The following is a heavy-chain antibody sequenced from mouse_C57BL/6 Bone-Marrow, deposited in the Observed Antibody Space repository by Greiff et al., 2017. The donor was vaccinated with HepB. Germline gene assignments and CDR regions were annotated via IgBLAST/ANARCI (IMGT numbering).Heavy chain of an antibody. CDR1: GYTFTDYY. CDR3: ARRVTTVPLDY. V-gene: IGHV1-26*01. Sequence: VQLQQSGPELVKPGASVKISCKASGYTFTDYYMNWVKQSHGKSLEWIGDINPNNGGTSYNQKFKGKATLTVDKSSSTAYMELRSLTSEDSAVYNCARRVTTVPLDYWGQGTTLTVSS. D-gene: IGHD1-1*01. J-gene: IGHJ2*01. CDR2: INPNNGGT.